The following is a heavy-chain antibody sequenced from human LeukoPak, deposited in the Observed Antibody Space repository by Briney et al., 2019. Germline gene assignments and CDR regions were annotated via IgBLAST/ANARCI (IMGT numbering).Heavy chain of an antibody. V-gene: IGHV3-30-3*01. CDR2: ISYDGSNK. CDR3: ARDGPHYYDSSGYYSD. CDR1: GFTFSSYA. J-gene: IGHJ4*02. D-gene: IGHD3-22*01. Sequence: GRSLRLSCAASGFTFSSYAMHWVRQAPGKGLEWVAVISYDGSNKYYADSVKSRFTISRDNSKNTLYLQMNSLRAEDTAVYYCARDGPHYYDSSGYYSDWGQGTLVTVSS.